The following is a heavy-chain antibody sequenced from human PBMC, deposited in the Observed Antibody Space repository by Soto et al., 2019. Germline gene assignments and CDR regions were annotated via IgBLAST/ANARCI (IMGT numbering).Heavy chain of an antibody. V-gene: IGHV3-23*01. Sequence: EVQLLESGGGLVQPGGSLRLSCAASGFTFSSYAMSWVRQAPGKGLEWVSSMRGSGDITYNADSVKGRFTISRDNSKNTLYLQMNSLRAEDTALYYCAKEGPIAAGGTSLYYFDYWGQGTLVTVSS. CDR1: GFTFSSYA. J-gene: IGHJ4*02. CDR2: MRGSGDIT. CDR3: AKEGPIAAGGTSLYYFDY. D-gene: IGHD6-13*01.